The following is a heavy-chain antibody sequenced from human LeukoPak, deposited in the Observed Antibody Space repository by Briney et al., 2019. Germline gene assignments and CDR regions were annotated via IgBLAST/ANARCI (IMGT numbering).Heavy chain of an antibody. V-gene: IGHV3-74*01. CDR3: AKRAGYNSNYFDY. CDR1: GFTFSSYW. J-gene: IGHJ4*02. CDR2: INSDGSST. D-gene: IGHD5-24*01. Sequence: PGGSLRLSCAAAGFTFSSYWMHWVRQVPGKGLVWVSRINSDGSSTSYADSVKGRFTISRDNAKNTLYLQMNSLRAEDTAVYYCAKRAGYNSNYFDYWGQGTLVTVSS.